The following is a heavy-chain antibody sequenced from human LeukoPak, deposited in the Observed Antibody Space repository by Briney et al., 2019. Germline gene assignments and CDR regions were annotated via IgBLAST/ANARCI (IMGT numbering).Heavy chain of an antibody. V-gene: IGHV3-21*01. CDR2: ISSSSSYI. CDR1: GFTFSGYS. D-gene: IGHD2-2*01. J-gene: IGHJ6*04. Sequence: GGSLRLSCAASGFTFSGYSMNWVRQAPGKGLEWVSCISSSSSYIYYADSVKGRFTISRDNAKNSLYLQMNSLRAEDTAVYYCARVFDMVVVPAASHGVDVWGKGTTVTVSS. CDR3: ARVFDMVVVPAASHGVDV.